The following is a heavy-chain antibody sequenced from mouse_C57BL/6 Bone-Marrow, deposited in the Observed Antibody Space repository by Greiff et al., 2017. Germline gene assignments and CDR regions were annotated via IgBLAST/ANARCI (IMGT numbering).Heavy chain of an antibody. CDR1: GYSFTGYY. D-gene: IGHD1-1*01. J-gene: IGHJ2*01. Sequence: VQLQQSGPELVKPGASVKISCKASGYSFTGYYMNWVKQSPEKSLQWIGEINPSTGGTTYNQKFKAKATLTVDKSSSTAYMQIKSLTSDDSAVYYCARTITTVALDYWGQGTTLTVSS. CDR2: INPSTGGT. V-gene: IGHV1-42*01. CDR3: ARTITTVALDY.